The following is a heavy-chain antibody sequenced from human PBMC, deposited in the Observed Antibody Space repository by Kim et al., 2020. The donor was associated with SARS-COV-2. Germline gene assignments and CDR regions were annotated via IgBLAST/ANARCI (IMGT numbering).Heavy chain of an antibody. CDR1: GFTFSSYG. V-gene: IGHV3-30*18. Sequence: GGSLRLSCAASGFTFSSYGMHWVRQAPGKGLEWVAVISYDGSNKYYADSVKGRFTISRDNSKNTLYLQMNSLRAEDTAVYYCAKDQGYCSSTSCYGNWFDPWGQGTLVTVSS. CDR2: ISYDGSNK. D-gene: IGHD2-2*01. CDR3: AKDQGYCSSTSCYGNWFDP. J-gene: IGHJ5*02.